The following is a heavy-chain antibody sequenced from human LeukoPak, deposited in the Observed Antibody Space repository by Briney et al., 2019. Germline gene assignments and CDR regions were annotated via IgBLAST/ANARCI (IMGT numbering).Heavy chain of an antibody. CDR3: ARNMRGGSDDYYYGMDV. CDR1: GYTFTSYT. V-gene: IGHV7-4-1*02. D-gene: IGHD2/OR15-2a*01. J-gene: IGHJ6*02. CDR2: INTNTGNP. Sequence: GASVKVSCKASGYTFTSYTMNWVRQAPGQGLEWMGCINTNTGNPTYAQGFTGRFVFSLDTSVSAAYLQISSLKAEDTAVYYCARNMRGGSDDYYYGMDVWGQGTTVTVSS.